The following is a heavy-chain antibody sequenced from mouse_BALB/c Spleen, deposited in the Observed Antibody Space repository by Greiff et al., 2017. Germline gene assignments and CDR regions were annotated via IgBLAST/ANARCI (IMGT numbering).Heavy chain of an antibody. CDR2: ISSGGGST. Sequence: EVQRVESGGGLVKPGGSLKLSCAASGFAFSSYDMSWVRQTPEKRLEWVAYISSGGGSTYYPDTVKGRFTISRDNAKNTLYLQMSSLKSEDTAMYYCARQLGHAMDYWGQGTSVTVSS. D-gene: IGHD3-1*01. J-gene: IGHJ4*01. V-gene: IGHV5-12-1*01. CDR1: GFAFSSYD. CDR3: ARQLGHAMDY.